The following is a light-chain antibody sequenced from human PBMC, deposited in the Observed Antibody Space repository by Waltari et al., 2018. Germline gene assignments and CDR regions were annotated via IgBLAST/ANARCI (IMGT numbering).Light chain of an antibody. CDR2: DAS. J-gene: IGKJ5*01. Sequence: PASVSGSPGQSITISCTGTSSDIGSYNYVSWYQQKPGQAPRLPIDDASDRATGIAARFRGSGSGTDFTLTISSLEPEDFAVYYCQQRSNWPPITCGQGTRLEIK. CDR1: DIGSYNY. V-gene: IGKV3-11*01. CDR3: QQRSNWPPIT.